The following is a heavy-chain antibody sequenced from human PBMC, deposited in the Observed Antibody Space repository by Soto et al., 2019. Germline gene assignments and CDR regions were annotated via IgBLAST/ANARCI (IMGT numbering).Heavy chain of an antibody. J-gene: IGHJ4*02. V-gene: IGHV4-59*01. CDR2: IYYSGST. CDR1: GGSISSYY. Sequence: SSETLSLTCTVSGGSISSYYWDWIRQPPGKGLEWIGYIYYSGSTNYNSSLKSRVNISVDTSKNQFSLKLSSVTAADTAVYYCARGVGRRGVDYWGQGTLVTVSS. D-gene: IGHD1-26*01. CDR3: ARGVGRRGVDY.